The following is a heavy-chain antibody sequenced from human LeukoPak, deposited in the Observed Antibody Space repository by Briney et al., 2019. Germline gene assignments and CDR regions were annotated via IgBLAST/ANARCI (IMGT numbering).Heavy chain of an antibody. J-gene: IGHJ3*02. Sequence: PGGSLRLSCAASGLIFNNYAMNSVRQAPGKRLEWVSAVSATGGSTNYADYVKGRFTISRDNSNNSLYLQMNSLRAEDTAVYYCARIRTYLIQLWAPGDAFDIWGQGTMVTVSS. D-gene: IGHD5-18*01. V-gene: IGHV3-23*01. CDR2: VSATGGST. CDR3: ARIRTYLIQLWAPGDAFDI. CDR1: GLIFNNYA.